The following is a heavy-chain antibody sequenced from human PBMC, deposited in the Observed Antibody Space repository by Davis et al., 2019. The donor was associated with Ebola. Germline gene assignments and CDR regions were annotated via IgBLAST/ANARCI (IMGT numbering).Heavy chain of an antibody. D-gene: IGHD2-21*02. CDR2: IIPILGIA. CDR3: ARGPSVATAHYFDY. Sequence: AASVKVSCKASGGTFSSYTISWVRQAPGQGLEWMGRIIPILGIANYAQKFQGRVTISADDSTSTVYMELTSLRSEDTAVYYCARGPSVATAHYFDYWGQGTLVTVSS. J-gene: IGHJ4*02. V-gene: IGHV1-69*02. CDR1: GGTFSSYT.